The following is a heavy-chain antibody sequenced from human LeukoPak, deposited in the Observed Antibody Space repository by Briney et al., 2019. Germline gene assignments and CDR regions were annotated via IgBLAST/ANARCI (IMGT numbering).Heavy chain of an antibody. V-gene: IGHV3-23*01. Sequence: GGSLRLSCAASGFTFSSYAMSWVRQAPGKGLEWVSAINGSGGSTYYADSVKGRFTISRDNSKNTLYLQMNSLRAEDTAVYYCTKGSSTSFDFDYWGQGTLVTVSS. CDR3: TKGSSTSFDFDY. D-gene: IGHD2-2*01. J-gene: IGHJ4*02. CDR1: GFTFSSYA. CDR2: INGSGGST.